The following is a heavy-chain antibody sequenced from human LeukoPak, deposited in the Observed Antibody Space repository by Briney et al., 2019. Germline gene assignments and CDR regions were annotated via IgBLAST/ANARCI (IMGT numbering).Heavy chain of an antibody. J-gene: IGHJ4*02. D-gene: IGHD2-2*01. V-gene: IGHV3-23*01. CDR3: AKLSSVSSQDFDY. CDR1: GFTFSTYA. CDR2: ISNGGVST. Sequence: PGGSLRLSCAASGFTFSTYAMTWVRQAPGKGLDWVSVISNGGVSTYYADSVKGRFTIPRDNSKNTLYLEMNSLRAEDTALYYCAKLSSVSSQDFDYWGQGTLVTVSS.